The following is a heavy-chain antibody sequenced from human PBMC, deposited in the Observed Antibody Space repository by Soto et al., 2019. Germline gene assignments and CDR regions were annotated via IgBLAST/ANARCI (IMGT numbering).Heavy chain of an antibody. J-gene: IGHJ6*02. CDR1: VFTVSSNY. CDR2: IYSGAST. Sequence: PGGSLRLSCAASVFTVSSNYMSLVRQSPGKGLEWVSVIYSGASTYYSDSVKGRFTISRDNSKNTLYLQMNSLRAEDTAVYYCASRATYYDFWSGYHMSPYYYGMDVWGPGTTVTAP. V-gene: IGHV3-53*01. CDR3: ASRATYYDFWSGYHMSPYYYGMDV. D-gene: IGHD3-3*01.